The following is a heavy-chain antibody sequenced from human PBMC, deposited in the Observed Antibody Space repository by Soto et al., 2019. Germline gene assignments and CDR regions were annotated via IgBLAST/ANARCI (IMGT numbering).Heavy chain of an antibody. V-gene: IGHV4-30-2*01. CDR2: IYHSGST. CDR1: GGSISSGGYS. Sequence: QLQLQESGSGLVKPSQTLSLTCAVSGGSISSGGYSWSWIRQPPGKGLEWIGYIYHSGSTYYNPSLKSRVTTPVDRSKNQFSLKLSSVTAADTAVYYCARARYYYDSSGYYSHKVDLFDYWGQGTLVTVSS. CDR3: ARARYYYDSSGYYSHKVDLFDY. J-gene: IGHJ4*02. D-gene: IGHD3-22*01.